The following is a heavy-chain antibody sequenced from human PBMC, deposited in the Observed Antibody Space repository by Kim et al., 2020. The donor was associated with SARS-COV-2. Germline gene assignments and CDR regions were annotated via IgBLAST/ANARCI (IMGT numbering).Heavy chain of an antibody. CDR3: ASPLYSKTFYGMDV. CDR2: IIPMYGTP. D-gene: IGHD2-8*01. Sequence: SVKVSCKASRGTFRSYAISWVRQAPGQGLEWMGGIIPMYGTPDFAQRFQGRVTIIADESTRTASMELSSLTFEDTAVYYCASPLYSKTFYGMDVWGQGTTVTVSS. CDR1: RGTFRSYA. V-gene: IGHV1-69*13. J-gene: IGHJ6*02.